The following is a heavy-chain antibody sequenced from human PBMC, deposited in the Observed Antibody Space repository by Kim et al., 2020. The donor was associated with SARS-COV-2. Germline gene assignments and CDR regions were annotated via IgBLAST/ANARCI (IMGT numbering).Heavy chain of an antibody. Sequence: SETLSLTCTVSGGSISSSSYYWGWIRQPPGKGLEWIGSIYYSGSTYYNPSLKSRVTISVDTSKNQFSLKLSSVTAADTAVYYCARHQANYDFWSGYSLVNWFDPWGQGTLVTVSS. CDR1: GGSISSSSYY. D-gene: IGHD3-3*01. CDR3: ARHQANYDFWSGYSLVNWFDP. V-gene: IGHV4-39*01. J-gene: IGHJ5*02. CDR2: IYYSGST.